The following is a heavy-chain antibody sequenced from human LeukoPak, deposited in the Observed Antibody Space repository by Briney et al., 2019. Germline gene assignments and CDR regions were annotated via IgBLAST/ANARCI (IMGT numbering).Heavy chain of an antibody. CDR3: ATDRGEYCSSTSCYTFDY. V-gene: IGHV1-24*01. J-gene: IGHJ4*02. D-gene: IGHD2-2*02. CDR1: GYTLTELS. Sequence: ASVKVSCKVSGYTLTELSMHWVRQAPGKGLEWMGGFDPEDGETIYAQKFRGRVTMTEDTSTDTAYMELSSLRSEDTAVYYCATDRGEYCSSTSCYTFDYWGQGALVTVSS. CDR2: FDPEDGET.